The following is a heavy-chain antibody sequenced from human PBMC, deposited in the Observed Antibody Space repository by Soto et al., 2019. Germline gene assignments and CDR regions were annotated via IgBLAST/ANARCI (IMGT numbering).Heavy chain of an antibody. J-gene: IGHJ4*02. V-gene: IGHV1-18*01. CDR2: ISAYNGNT. CDR3: ARVRFLEWSYYFDY. CDR1: GYTFTSYG. D-gene: IGHD3-3*01. Sequence: ASVNVSCKASGYTFTSYGISWVRQAPGQGLEWMGWISAYNGNTNYAQKLQGRVTMTTDTSTSTAYMELRSLRSDDTAVYYCARVRFLEWSYYFDYWGQGTLVTVSS.